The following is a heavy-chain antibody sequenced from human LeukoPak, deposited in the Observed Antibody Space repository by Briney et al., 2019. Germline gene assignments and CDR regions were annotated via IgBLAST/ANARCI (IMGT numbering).Heavy chain of an antibody. Sequence: ASVKVSCKGSGYSFSSQGGDWVRQAPARELEWMGWISAHDGNTKYAQKLQGRVTMTTDTSTNTAYMELRSLRSDDTAVYYCARGFMGVTSHFDYWGQGTLVTVSS. CDR3: ARGFMGVTSHFDY. D-gene: IGHD1-26*01. CDR2: ISAHDGNT. CDR1: GYSFSSQG. V-gene: IGHV1-18*01. J-gene: IGHJ4*02.